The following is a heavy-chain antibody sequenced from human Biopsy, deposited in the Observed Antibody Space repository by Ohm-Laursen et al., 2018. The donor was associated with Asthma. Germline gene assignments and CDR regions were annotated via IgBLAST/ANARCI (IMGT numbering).Heavy chain of an antibody. CDR3: ARKAGSCISRTCYSLDF. CDR1: GGTFNTYV. J-gene: IGHJ4*02. Sequence: SVTASCPSLGGTFNTYVIGCARQPPGQWIEWMGGINSVVGTTTYPQKFQDRVTITADDSTSTVYMELSSLRSEDTAVYYCARKAGSCISRTCYSLDFWGQGTLVTVSS. CDR2: INSVVGTT. D-gene: IGHD2-2*01. V-gene: IGHV1-69*13.